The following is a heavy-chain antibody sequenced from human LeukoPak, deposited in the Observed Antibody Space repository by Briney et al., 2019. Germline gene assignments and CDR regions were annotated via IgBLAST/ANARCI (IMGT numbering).Heavy chain of an antibody. CDR1: GGSFSGYY. CDR2: INHSGST. J-gene: IGHJ4*02. Sequence: SETPSLTCAVYGGSFSGYYWSWIRQPPGKGLEWIGEINHSGSTNYNPSLKSRVTISVDTSKNQFSLKLSSVTAADTAVYYCASGSGTVSPFDYWGQGTLVTVSS. D-gene: IGHD4-17*01. CDR3: ASGSGTVSPFDY. V-gene: IGHV4-34*01.